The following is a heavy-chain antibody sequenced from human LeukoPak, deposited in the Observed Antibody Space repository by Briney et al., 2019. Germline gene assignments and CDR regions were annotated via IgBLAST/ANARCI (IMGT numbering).Heavy chain of an antibody. J-gene: IGHJ4*02. V-gene: IGHV3-30*02. D-gene: IGHD6-19*01. CDR2: IRYDGTNK. CDR1: GFTFSSYG. Sequence: PGGSLRLSCAASGFTFSSYGMHWVRQAPGKGLEWVAFIRYDGTNKYYADSVKGRFTISRDNSKNTLYVQMNSLTAEDTAVYYCARKGVIAVAAFDYWGQGTLVTVSS. CDR3: ARKGVIAVAAFDY.